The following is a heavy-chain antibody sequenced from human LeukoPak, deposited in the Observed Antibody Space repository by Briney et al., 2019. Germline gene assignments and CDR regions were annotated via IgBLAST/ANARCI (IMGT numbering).Heavy chain of an antibody. CDR2: ISGSGGST. J-gene: IGHJ4*02. CDR3: AKAELGVDTFFDY. CDR1: GFTFSSYA. Sequence: GGSLRLSCAASGFTFSSYAMSWVRQAPGKGLEWVSAISGSGGSTYYADSVKSRFTISRDNSKNTLYLQMNSLRAEDTAVYYCAKAELGVDTFFDYWGQGTLVTVSS. V-gene: IGHV3-23*01. D-gene: IGHD3-3*01.